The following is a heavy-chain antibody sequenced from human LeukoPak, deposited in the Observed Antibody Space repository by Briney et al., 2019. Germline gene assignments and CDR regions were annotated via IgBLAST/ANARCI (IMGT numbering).Heavy chain of an antibody. CDR1: GGSISSSTYY. Sequence: SETLSLTCTVSGGSISSSTYYWGWLRQPPGKGLEWIGNLYYSGSTYYNPSLKSRVTISVDTSKNQLSLKLSSVTAADTAVYYCARQAISGYDPPPFDSWGQGTLVTVSS. CDR2: LYYSGST. J-gene: IGHJ4*02. V-gene: IGHV4-39*01. CDR3: ARQAISGYDPPPFDS. D-gene: IGHD5-12*01.